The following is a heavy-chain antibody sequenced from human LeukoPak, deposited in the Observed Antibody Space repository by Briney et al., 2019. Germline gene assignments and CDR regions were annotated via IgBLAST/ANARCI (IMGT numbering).Heavy chain of an antibody. Sequence: SQTLSLTSTVYGGSISSVDYYWSWIREPPGKGLERIGYIYYSGSTYHNPSLKSRVTISVETSKNQFSLKLSSVTAADTAFYYCAREGWSXGIXYWGQG. V-gene: IGHV4-30-4*08. J-gene: IGHJ4*02. D-gene: IGHD2-15*01. CDR2: IYYSGST. CDR3: AREGWSXGIXY. CDR1: GGSISSVDYY.